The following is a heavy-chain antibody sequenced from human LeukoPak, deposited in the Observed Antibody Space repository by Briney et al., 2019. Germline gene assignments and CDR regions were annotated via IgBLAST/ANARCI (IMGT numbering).Heavy chain of an antibody. J-gene: IGHJ5*02. Sequence: SETLSLTCAVYGGSFSGYYWSWIRQPPGKGLEWIGEINHSESTNYNPSLKSRVTISVDTSKNQFSLKLSSVTAADTAVYYCASFTRYCSGGSCYSDWFDPWGQGTLVTVSS. D-gene: IGHD2-15*01. CDR1: GGSFSGYY. CDR3: ASFTRYCSGGSCYSDWFDP. V-gene: IGHV4-34*01. CDR2: INHSEST.